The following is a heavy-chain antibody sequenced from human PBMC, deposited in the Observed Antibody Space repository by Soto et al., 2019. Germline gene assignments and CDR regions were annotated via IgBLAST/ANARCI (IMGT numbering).Heavy chain of an antibody. J-gene: IGHJ4*02. CDR3: ASAKIGDYFQVY. Sequence: PGGSLRLSCAVSGFTFSDYWMHWVRQAPGKGLVWVSRINSDGSTTSYADSVKGRFTISRDNAKNTLYLQMDSLRAEDTAVYFCASAKIGDYFQVYWGQGTLVTVPQ. CDR2: INSDGSTT. CDR1: GFTFSDYW. V-gene: IGHV3-74*01. D-gene: IGHD4-17*01.